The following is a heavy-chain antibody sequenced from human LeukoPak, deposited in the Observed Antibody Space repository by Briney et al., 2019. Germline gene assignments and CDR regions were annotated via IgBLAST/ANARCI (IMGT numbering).Heavy chain of an antibody. D-gene: IGHD3-16*01. V-gene: IGHV3-7*01. CDR1: RFSFSSYW. Sequence: PGGSLRLSCAASRFSFSSYWMSWVRRAPGKGLEWVANINQDGSVKNYVDSVKGRFTISRDNAKNSLYLQMNSLRAEDTAVYYCARDAGLFSMDVWGKGTTVTGSS. J-gene: IGHJ6*03. CDR2: INQDGSVK. CDR3: ARDAGLFSMDV.